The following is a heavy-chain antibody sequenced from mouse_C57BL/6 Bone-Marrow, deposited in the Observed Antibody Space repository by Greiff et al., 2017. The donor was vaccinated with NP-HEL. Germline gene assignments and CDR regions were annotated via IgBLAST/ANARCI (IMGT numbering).Heavy chain of an antibody. CDR2: IDPSDSYT. D-gene: IGHD2-2*01. CDR1: GYTFTSYW. Sequence: QVQLQQSGAELVMPGASVKLSCKASGYTFTSYWMHWVKQRPGQGLEWIGEIDPSDSYTNYNQKFKGKSTLTVDKSSSTAYMQLSSLTSEDSAVYYCALLWLRPLFDYWGQGTTLTVSS. V-gene: IGHV1-69*01. J-gene: IGHJ2*01. CDR3: ALLWLRPLFDY.